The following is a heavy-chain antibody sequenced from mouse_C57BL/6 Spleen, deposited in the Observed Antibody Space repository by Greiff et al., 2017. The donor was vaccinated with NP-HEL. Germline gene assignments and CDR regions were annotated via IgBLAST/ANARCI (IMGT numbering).Heavy chain of an antibody. CDR1: GYAFSSSW. CDR3: ARLLPFDY. V-gene: IGHV1-82*01. CDR2: IYPGDGDT. J-gene: IGHJ2*01. D-gene: IGHD1-1*01. Sequence: QVQLQQSGPELVKPGASVKISCKASGYAFSSSWMNWVKQRPGKGLEWIGRIYPGDGDTNYNGKFKGKATLTADKSSSTAYMQLSSLTSEDSAFYFCARLLPFDYWGQGTTLTVSS.